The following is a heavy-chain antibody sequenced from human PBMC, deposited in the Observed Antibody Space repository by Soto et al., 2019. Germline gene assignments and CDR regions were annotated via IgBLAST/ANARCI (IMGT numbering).Heavy chain of an antibody. CDR2: IYYSGST. D-gene: IGHD1-26*01. J-gene: IGHJ4*02. Sequence: QVQLQESGPGLVKPSETLSLTCTVSGGSISSYYWSWIRQPPGKGLEWIGYIYYSGSTNYNPSLKVRVPISVDTSKSQFSLKLSSVTAADTAVYSCARGSVGAIVDYWGQGTLVTVSS. CDR1: GGSISSYY. CDR3: ARGSVGAIVDY. V-gene: IGHV4-59*01.